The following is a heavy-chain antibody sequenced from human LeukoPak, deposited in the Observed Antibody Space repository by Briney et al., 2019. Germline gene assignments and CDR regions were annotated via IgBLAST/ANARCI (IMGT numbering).Heavy chain of an antibody. J-gene: IGHJ4*02. CDR2: IRSKDHGGTT. Sequence: GGSLRLSCTASGFTFGDYAMSWFRQAPGEGLEWVVVIRSKDHGGTTEYDASVKGRFTISRDDSKSIAHLQMDSMKTEDTAVYYCTRAGRYCCGGSCYSFYWGQGTLVTVSS. D-gene: IGHD2-15*01. CDR3: TRAGRYCCGGSCYSFY. V-gene: IGHV3-49*03. CDR1: GFTFGDYA.